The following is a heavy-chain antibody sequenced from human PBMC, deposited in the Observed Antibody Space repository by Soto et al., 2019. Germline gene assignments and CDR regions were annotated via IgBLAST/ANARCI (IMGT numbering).Heavy chain of an antibody. CDR2: INAGNGNT. D-gene: IGHD6-19*01. CDR1: GYTFTSYA. CDR3: ARDLEEVAGTVGVYYYYYGMDV. J-gene: IGHJ6*02. V-gene: IGHV1-3*01. Sequence: ASVKVSCKASGYTFTSYAMHWVRQAPGQRLEWMGWINAGNGNTKYSQKFQGRVTITRDTSASTAYMELSSLRSEDTAVYYCARDLEEVAGTVGVYYYYYGMDVWGQGPTVTVSS.